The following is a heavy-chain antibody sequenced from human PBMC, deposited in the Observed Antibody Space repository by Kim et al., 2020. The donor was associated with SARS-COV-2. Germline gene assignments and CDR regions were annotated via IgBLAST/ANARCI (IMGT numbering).Heavy chain of an antibody. CDR3: AKDVSLDYHGIAVAGLDY. V-gene: IGHV3-33*06. CDR2: IWYDGSNK. CDR1: GFTFSSYG. D-gene: IGHD6-19*01. Sequence: GGSLRLSCAASGFTFSSYGMHWVRQAPGKGLEWVAVIWYDGSNKYYADSVKGRFTISRDNSKNTLYLQMNSLRAEDTAVYYCAKDVSLDYHGIAVAGLDYWGQGTLVTVSS. J-gene: IGHJ4*02.